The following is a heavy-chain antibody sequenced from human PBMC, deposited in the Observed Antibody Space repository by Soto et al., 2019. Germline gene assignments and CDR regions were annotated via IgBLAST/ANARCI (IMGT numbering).Heavy chain of an antibody. CDR1: GFTVSSNY. Sequence: SLRLSCAASGFTVSSNYMSWVCQAPGKGLEWVSVIYSGGSTYYADSVKGRFTISRDNSKNTLYLQMNSLRAEDTAVYYCARDLVRRARMDAWGKGTTVTVSS. CDR3: ARDLVRRARMDA. J-gene: IGHJ6*03. D-gene: IGHD6-6*01. V-gene: IGHV3-66*01. CDR2: IYSGGST.